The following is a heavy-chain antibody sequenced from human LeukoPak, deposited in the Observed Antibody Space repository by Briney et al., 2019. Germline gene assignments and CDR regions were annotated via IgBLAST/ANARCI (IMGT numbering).Heavy chain of an antibody. CDR3: ARGGYSDYDPATPNDY. CDR2: ISHSGST. J-gene: IGHJ4*02. Sequence: SETLSLTCTVSGGSISSGTYYWSWIRQPPGKGLEWIGYISHSGSTYYNPSLKSRATISVDRSKNQFSLKLSSVTAADTAVYYCARGGYSDYDPATPNDYWGQGTLVTVSS. D-gene: IGHD5-12*01. CDR1: GGSISSGTYY. V-gene: IGHV4-30-2*01.